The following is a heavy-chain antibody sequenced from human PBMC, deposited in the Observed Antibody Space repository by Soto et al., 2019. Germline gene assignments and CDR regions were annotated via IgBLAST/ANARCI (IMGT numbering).Heavy chain of an antibody. V-gene: IGHV4-34*01. J-gene: IGHJ4*02. D-gene: IGHD3-3*01. CDR1: GGSFSGYY. CDR2: INHSGST. Sequence: QVHLQKWGAGLLKPSETLSLTCAVYGGSFSGYYWSWIRQPPGKGLAWIGEINHSGSTNYNPSLESRITISVDTSKNQVSLKLSAVTAADTAVYYCSSPYYDFWSGPPWGTQKYYFDFWGQGTLVTVSS. CDR3: SSPYYDFWSGPPWGTQKYYFDF.